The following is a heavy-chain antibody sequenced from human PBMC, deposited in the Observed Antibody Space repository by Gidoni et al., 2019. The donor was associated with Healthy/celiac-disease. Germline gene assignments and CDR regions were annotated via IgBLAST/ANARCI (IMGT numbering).Heavy chain of an antibody. CDR1: GYTFTSYW. CDR2: IYPGESDT. J-gene: IGHJ2*01. V-gene: IGHV5-51*03. CDR3: ARAPTATWYFDL. Sequence: EVQLVQSGAEVTKPGEARKISCKGSGYTFTSYWIGWVRQMPGKGLEWMGIIYPGESDTRYSPSFQGQVTISADKSISTAYLQWSSLKASDTAMYYCARAPTATWYFDLWGRGTLVTVSS. D-gene: IGHD4-17*01.